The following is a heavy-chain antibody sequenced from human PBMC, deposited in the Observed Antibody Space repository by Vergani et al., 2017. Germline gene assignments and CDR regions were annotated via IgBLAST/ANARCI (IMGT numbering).Heavy chain of an antibody. V-gene: IGHV3-48*01. Sequence: EVQLLESGGGLVQPGGSLGLSCAASGFNFSTYTMNWVRQAPGKGLEWISSVTSDGRRQTYADSVKGRFTISRDSGKNSLHLQMNSLRPEDTAVYFCTREYSSSSGRGLDIWGQGTMVTVSS. CDR1: GFNFSTYT. CDR3: TREYSSSSGRGLDI. D-gene: IGHD6-6*01. J-gene: IGHJ3*02. CDR2: VTSDGRRQ.